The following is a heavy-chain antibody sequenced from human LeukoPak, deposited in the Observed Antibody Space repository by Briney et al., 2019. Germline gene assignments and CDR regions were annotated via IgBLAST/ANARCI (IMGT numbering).Heavy chain of an antibody. D-gene: IGHD6-19*01. V-gene: IGHV3-23*01. CDR2: ISDSGGST. J-gene: IGHJ5*02. CDR1: GFTFTNYA. Sequence: PGGSLRLSCAASGFTFTNYAMSWVPQAPGKGLKWVSGISDSGGSTYYADSVKGRFTISRDNSKNTLYLQMNSLRAEDTAVYYCAKDPGGSGWYGNWFDPWGQGTLVTVSS. CDR3: AKDPGGSGWYGNWFDP.